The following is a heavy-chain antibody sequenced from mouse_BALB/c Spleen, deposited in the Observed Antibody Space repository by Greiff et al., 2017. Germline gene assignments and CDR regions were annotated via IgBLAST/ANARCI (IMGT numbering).Heavy chain of an antibody. V-gene: IGHV1S56*01. Sequence: VQLQESGPELAKPGALVKISCKASGYTFTSYDINWVKQRPGQGLEWIGSIYPGDGSTKYTEKFKGKATVTADKSSSTVYMQLSSLASENSAVYFCARGGEYGYAMDYWGQGTSVTVSS. CDR3: ARGGEYGYAMDY. J-gene: IGHJ4*01. CDR2: IYPGDGST. D-gene: IGHD5-2*01. CDR1: GYTFTSYD.